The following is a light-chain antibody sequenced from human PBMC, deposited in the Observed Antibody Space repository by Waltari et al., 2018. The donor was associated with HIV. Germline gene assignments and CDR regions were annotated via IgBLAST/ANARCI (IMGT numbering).Light chain of an antibody. CDR1: SSDVGNYNY. CDR2: DVS. CDR3: CSYTGSTGAYV. Sequence: QSALTQPRSVSGSPGQSVTISCTGTSSDVGNYNYVSWYQHHPGKAPKLVIYDVSKRPSGVPDRFSGSKSGNTASLTISGLQAEDEAYYYCCSYTGSTGAYVFGTGTEVTVL. V-gene: IGLV2-11*01. J-gene: IGLJ1*01.